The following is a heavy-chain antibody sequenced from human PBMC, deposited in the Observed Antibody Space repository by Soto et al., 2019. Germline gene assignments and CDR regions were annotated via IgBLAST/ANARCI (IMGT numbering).Heavy chain of an antibody. CDR3: ARSTVTATDFYYYYMDV. CDR1: GDSISSGPYY. D-gene: IGHD4-4*01. CDR2: IYYRGNT. J-gene: IGHJ6*03. V-gene: IGHV4-31*03. Sequence: QVQLQQSGPGLVKPSQTLSLTCTVSGDSISSGPYYWSWIRQHPGKGLEWLGYIYYRGNTYYNPSLKSRLTISVDTSKNQFSLNLSSVTAADTAVYDCARSTVTATDFYYYYMDVWGKGTTVTVSS.